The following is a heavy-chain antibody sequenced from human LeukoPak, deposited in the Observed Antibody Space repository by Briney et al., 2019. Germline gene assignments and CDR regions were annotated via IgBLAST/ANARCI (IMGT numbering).Heavy chain of an antibody. J-gene: IGHJ4*02. CDR2: IYHSGST. D-gene: IGHD3-10*01. CDR3: ARSRLGSGSYYFDY. Sequence: SETLSLTCTVSGGSISSGGYYWSWIRQPPGKGLEWIGYIYHSGSTYYNPSLKSRVTISVDTSKNQFSLKLSSVTAADTAVYYCARSRLGSGSYYFDYWGQGTLVTVSS. CDR1: GGSISSGGYY. V-gene: IGHV4-30-2*01.